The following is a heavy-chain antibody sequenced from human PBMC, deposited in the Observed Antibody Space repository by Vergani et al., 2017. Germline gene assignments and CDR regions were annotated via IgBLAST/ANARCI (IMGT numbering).Heavy chain of an antibody. CDR3: ARERAYDYGDLLLGMDV. CDR1: GYTFSSYD. V-gene: IGHV1-69*09. J-gene: IGHJ6*04. CDR2: IIPILGIA. Sequence: QVQLVQSGAEVKKPGASVKVSCKASGYTFSSYDINWVRQATGQGLEWMGWIIPILGIANYAQKFQGRVTITADKSTSTAYMELSSLRSEDTAVYYCARERAYDYGDLLLGMDVWGKGTTVTVSS. D-gene: IGHD4-17*01.